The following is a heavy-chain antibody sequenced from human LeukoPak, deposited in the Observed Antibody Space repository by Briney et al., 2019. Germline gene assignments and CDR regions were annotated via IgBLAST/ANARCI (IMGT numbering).Heavy chain of an antibody. V-gene: IGHV4-61*02. CDR2: IYTSGST. CDR1: GGSISSGSYY. Sequence: SQTLSLTCTVSGGSISSGSYYWSWIRQPAGKGLEWIGRIYTSGSTNYNPPLKSRVTISVDTSKNQFSLKLSSVTAADTAVYYCARAGITGTTRFDPWGQGTLVTVSS. CDR3: ARAGITGTTRFDP. D-gene: IGHD1-7*01. J-gene: IGHJ5*02.